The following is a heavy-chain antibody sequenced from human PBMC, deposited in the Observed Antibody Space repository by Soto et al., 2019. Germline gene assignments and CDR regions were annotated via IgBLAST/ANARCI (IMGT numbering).Heavy chain of an antibody. Sequence: QGQLVQSGAEVKKPGSSVKVSCKASGGTFSSYAISWVRQAPGQGLEWMGGIITIFGTANYAQKFQGRVTITADKSTSTAYMELSRLRSEDTAVYYCARGKYGGNSYYYYYYGMDVWGQGTTVTVSS. CDR1: GGTFSSYA. J-gene: IGHJ6*02. D-gene: IGHD2-21*02. V-gene: IGHV1-69*06. CDR3: ARGKYGGNSYYYYYYGMDV. CDR2: IITIFGTA.